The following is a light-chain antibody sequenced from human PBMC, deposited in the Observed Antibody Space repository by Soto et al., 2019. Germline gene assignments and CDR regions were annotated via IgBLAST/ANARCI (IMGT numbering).Light chain of an antibody. Sequence: DIQMAQSPSTLSASVGDRVTITCRASQSISSWLAWFQQKPGKAPKLLIYKASSLESGVPSRFSGSGSGTEFTLTISSLQPDDFATYYCQQFNSYPYTFGQGTKLEIK. V-gene: IGKV1-5*03. CDR1: QSISSW. CDR2: KAS. CDR3: QQFNSYPYT. J-gene: IGKJ2*01.